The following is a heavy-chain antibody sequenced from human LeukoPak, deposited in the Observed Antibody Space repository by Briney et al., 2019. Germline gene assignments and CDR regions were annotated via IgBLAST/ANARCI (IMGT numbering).Heavy chain of an antibody. Sequence: SETLSLTCTVSGGSISSSSYYWGWIRQPPGKGLEWIGSICYSGSTYYNPSLKSRVTISVDTSKNQFSLKLSSVTAADTAVYYCARHAPIVATIVDWFDPWGQGTLVTVSS. D-gene: IGHD5-12*01. V-gene: IGHV4-39*01. CDR1: GGSISSSSYY. CDR2: ICYSGST. CDR3: ARHAPIVATIVDWFDP. J-gene: IGHJ5*02.